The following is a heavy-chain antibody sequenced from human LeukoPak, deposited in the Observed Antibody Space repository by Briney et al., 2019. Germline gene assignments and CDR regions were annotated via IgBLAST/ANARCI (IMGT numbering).Heavy chain of an antibody. D-gene: IGHD5-24*01. V-gene: IGHV3-11*01. CDR3: ARGGRDGYIIY. CDR1: GFSFRDYY. Sequence: GGSLTLSCVASGFSFRDYYMTWIRQAPGKGLEWVSDITESGRTSHYADSMHGGFTISRDNDNNSLYLQMNSLRVEDTALYYCARGGRDGYIIYRGQGNLVTVSS. J-gene: IGHJ4*02. CDR2: ITESGRTS.